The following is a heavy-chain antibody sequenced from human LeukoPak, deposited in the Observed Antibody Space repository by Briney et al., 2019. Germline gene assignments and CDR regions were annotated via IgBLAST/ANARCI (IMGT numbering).Heavy chain of an antibody. CDR2: IYYSGST. CDR1: GGSISSGDKF. Sequence: PSETLSLTCNVSGGSISSGDKFWSWIRQPPGKGLEWIGYIYYSGSTYYNPSLKSRLTISVDTSENQCSLHLTSVTAADTAVYFCARVTRWAGLDFWGQGTLVTVS. J-gene: IGHJ4*02. D-gene: IGHD2-21*02. CDR3: ARVTRWAGLDF. V-gene: IGHV4-30-4*01.